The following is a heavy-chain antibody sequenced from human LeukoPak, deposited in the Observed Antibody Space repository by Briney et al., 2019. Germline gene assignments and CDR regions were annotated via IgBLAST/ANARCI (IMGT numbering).Heavy chain of an antibody. V-gene: IGHV4-31*03. J-gene: IGHJ4*02. CDR1: GGSISSGGYY. CDR2: IYYSGST. CDR3: ARESPLYSGSYPYFDY. Sequence: SETLSLTCTVSGGSISSGGYYWSWIRQHPGKGLEWIGYIYYSGSTYYNPSLKSRVTISVDTSKNQLSLKLSSVTAADTAVYYCARESPLYSGSYPYFDYWGQGTLVTVSS. D-gene: IGHD1-26*01.